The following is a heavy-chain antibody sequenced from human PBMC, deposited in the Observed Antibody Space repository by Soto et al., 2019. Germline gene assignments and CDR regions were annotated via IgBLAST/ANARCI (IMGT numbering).Heavy chain of an antibody. CDR3: AAYNFWSGRYYYYGMDV. J-gene: IGHJ6*02. CDR2: ISGSGGST. CDR1: VFTFSSYA. D-gene: IGHD3-3*01. Sequence: PWASLRLSCAASVFTFSSYAMSWVRQAPGKVLEWVSAISGSGGSTYYADSLKVRFTISRDNSKNTLYLQMNSLRAEDTAVYYCAAYNFWSGRYYYYGMDVWGQGTTVTVSS. V-gene: IGHV3-23*01.